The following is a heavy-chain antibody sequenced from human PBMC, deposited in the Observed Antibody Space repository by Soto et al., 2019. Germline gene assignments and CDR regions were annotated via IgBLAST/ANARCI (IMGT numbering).Heavy chain of an antibody. V-gene: IGHV4-31*03. CDR1: GGSISSGGYY. D-gene: IGHD3-16*01. CDR3: ARHGVSNWFDT. Sequence: PSETLSLTCTVSGGSISSGGYYWSWIRQHPGKGLEWIGYIYYSGSTYYNPSLKSRIAISLDTSKNQFSLKLTSVTAADTAVYYCARHGVSNWFDTWGQGILVTVSS. CDR2: IYYSGST. J-gene: IGHJ5*02.